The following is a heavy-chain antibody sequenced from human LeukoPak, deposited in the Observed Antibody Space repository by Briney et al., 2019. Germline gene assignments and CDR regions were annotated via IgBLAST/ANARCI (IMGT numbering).Heavy chain of an antibody. CDR3: ARGINYYDSSFTDY. D-gene: IGHD3-22*01. V-gene: IGHV3-11*01. Sequence: GGSLRLSHAASGFTFTEHYMSWIRQAPGKGQERVSYISSSASDISYADSVKGRFTISRDNAKNSLYLQMNSLRAEDTAVYYCARGINYYDSSFTDYWGQGTLVTVSS. CDR1: GFTFTEHY. J-gene: IGHJ4*02. CDR2: ISSSASDI.